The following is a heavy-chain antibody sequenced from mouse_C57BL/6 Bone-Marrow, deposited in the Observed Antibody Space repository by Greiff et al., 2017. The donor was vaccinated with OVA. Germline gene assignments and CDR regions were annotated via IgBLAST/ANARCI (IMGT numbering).Heavy chain of an antibody. D-gene: IGHD3-3*01. CDR1: GYTFTSYG. J-gene: IGHJ3*01. CDR3: AKGGLLAWFAY. CDR2: IYPRSGNT. Sequence: VHLVESGAELARPGASVKLSCKASGYTFTSYGISWVKQRTGQGLEWIGEIYPRSGNTYYNEKFKGKATLTADKSSSTAYMELRSLTSEDSAVYFCAKGGLLAWFAYWGQGTLVTVSA. V-gene: IGHV1-81*01.